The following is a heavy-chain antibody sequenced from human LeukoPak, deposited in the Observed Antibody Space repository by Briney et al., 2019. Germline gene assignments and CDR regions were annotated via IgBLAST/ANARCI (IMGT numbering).Heavy chain of an antibody. CDR1: GFSFSTSG. D-gene: IGHD2-2*01. J-gene: IGHJ4*02. CDR2: MRYVGSHE. CDR3: ARGYCTSRGCFPDY. V-gene: IGHV3-33*01. Sequence: PRPSLRPSCTASGFSFSTSGMLSGRQPPGKRPDWVPVMRYVGSHEYYANSVKGRFTISRDNSKNTLYLQITSLRAEDTAVYYCARGYCTSRGCFPDYWGQGTMVTVSS.